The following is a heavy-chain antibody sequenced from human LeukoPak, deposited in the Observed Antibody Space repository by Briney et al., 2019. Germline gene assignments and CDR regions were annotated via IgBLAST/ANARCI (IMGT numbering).Heavy chain of an antibody. V-gene: IGHV4-59*01. J-gene: IGHJ4*02. CDR2: IYYSGST. CDR1: GGSISSYY. D-gene: IGHD2-8*02. CDR3: ARGPGSGTGEDY. Sequence: SSETLSLTCTVSGGSISSYYWSWIRQPPGKGLEWIGYIYYSGSTNYNPSLKSRVTISVDTSKNQFSLRLSSVTAADTAVYYCARGPGSGTGEDYWGQGTLVTVSS.